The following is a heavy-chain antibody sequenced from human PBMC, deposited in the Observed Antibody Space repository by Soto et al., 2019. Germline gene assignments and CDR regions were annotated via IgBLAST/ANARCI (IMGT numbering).Heavy chain of an antibody. V-gene: IGHV6-1*01. CDR3: ARDTGGSTFEY. Sequence: SQTLSLTCAISGDYISSNSVAWNWIRQSPSRGLEWLGRTYYRSKWYNDYAVSVKSRITINPDTPKNQFSLQLNSVTPEDTAVYFCARDTGGSTFEYWGQGTLVTVSS. D-gene: IGHD2-8*02. J-gene: IGHJ4*02. CDR1: GDYISSNSVA. CDR2: TYYRSKWYN.